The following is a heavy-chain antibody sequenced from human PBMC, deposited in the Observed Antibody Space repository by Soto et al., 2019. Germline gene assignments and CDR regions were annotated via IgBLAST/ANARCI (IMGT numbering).Heavy chain of an antibody. CDR2: IIPIFGTA. D-gene: IGHD3-10*01. Sequence: ASVKVSCKDARGTFSSYAISWVRQAPGQGLEWMGGIIPIFGTANYAQKFQGRVTITADESTSTAYMELSSLRSEDTAVYYCARDVRSVLLWFGESKAYYYGMDVWGQGTTVTVSS. V-gene: IGHV1-69*13. CDR3: ARDVRSVLLWFGESKAYYYGMDV. J-gene: IGHJ6*02. CDR1: RGTFSSYA.